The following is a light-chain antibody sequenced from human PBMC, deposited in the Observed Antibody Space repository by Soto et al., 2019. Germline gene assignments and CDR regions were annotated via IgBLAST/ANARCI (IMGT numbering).Light chain of an antibody. J-gene: IGLJ2*01. Sequence: QSVLTQPPSASGTPGQRVTISCSGSSSNIGSNTVNWYQQLPGTAPKLLIYSNNQRPSGVPDRFSGSKSGTSDSLAISGLQSEDEDDYYCAAWDDSLNEVVFGGGTKLTVL. CDR1: SSNIGSNT. V-gene: IGLV1-44*01. CDR2: SNN. CDR3: AAWDDSLNEVV.